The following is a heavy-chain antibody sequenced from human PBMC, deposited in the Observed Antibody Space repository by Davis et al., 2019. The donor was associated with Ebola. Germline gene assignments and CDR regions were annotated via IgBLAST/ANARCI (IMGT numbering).Heavy chain of an antibody. CDR3: ARDVAYCSGGSCFLYYYYGMDV. D-gene: IGHD2-15*01. CDR2: ISGSGGST. J-gene: IGHJ6*02. V-gene: IGHV3-23*01. Sequence: GESLKISCAASGFTFSNYWMYWVRQAPGKGLEWVSAISGSGGSTYYADSVKGRFTISRDNSKNTLYLQMNSLRAEDTAVYYCARDVAYCSGGSCFLYYYYGMDVWGQGTTVTVSS. CDR1: GFTFSNYW.